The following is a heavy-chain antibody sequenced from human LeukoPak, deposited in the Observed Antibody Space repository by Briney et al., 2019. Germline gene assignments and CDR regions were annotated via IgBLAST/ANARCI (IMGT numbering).Heavy chain of an antibody. CDR3: ARDIPELVIP. CDR1: GFTVSSTY. J-gene: IGHJ5*02. V-gene: IGHV3-66*01. D-gene: IGHD1-1*01. CDR2: LYSGGNT. Sequence: TGGSLRLSCVVSGFTVSSTYMSWVRQAPGEGLEWVSVLYSGGNTYYADSVKGRFTISRDSSKNTLYLQMNSLRAEDTAVYYCARDIPELVIPWGQGTLVTVSS.